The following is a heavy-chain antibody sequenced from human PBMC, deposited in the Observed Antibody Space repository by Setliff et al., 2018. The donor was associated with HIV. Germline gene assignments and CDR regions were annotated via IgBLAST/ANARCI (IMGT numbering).Heavy chain of an antibody. J-gene: IGHJ4*02. CDR1: GFTFSDYY. CDR3: ARSHYSRGESFDY. CDR2: ISSSGTTT. Sequence: GGSLRLSCAGSGSGGSGFTFSDYYMSWVRQAPGKGLEWLSYISSSGTTTYYADSVKGRFTVSRDSAQSSLYLQMSSLRAEDTAVYYCARSHYSRGESFDYWGQGTLVTVSS. V-gene: IGHV3-11*04. D-gene: IGHD2-21*01.